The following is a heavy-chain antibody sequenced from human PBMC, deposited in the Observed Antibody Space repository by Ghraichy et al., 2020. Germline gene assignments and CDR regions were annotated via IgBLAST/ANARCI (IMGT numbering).Heavy chain of an antibody. CDR2: ISYDGSNK. CDR3: ARSAAGIVGYAFDI. Sequence: AGSLRLSCAASGFTFSSYAMHWVRQAPGKGLEWVAVISYDGSNKYYADSVKGRFTISRDNSKNTLYLQMNSLRAEDTAVYYCARSAAGIVGYAFDIWGQGTMVTVSS. D-gene: IGHD1-26*01. V-gene: IGHV3-30*04. J-gene: IGHJ3*02. CDR1: GFTFSSYA.